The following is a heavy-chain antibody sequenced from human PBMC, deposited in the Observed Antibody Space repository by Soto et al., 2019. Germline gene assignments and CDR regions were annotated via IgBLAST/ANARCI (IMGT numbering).Heavy chain of an antibody. Sequence: ASVKVSCKASGYTFTGYYMHWVRQAPGQGLEWMGWINPNSGGTNYAQKFQGRVTMTRDTSISTAYMELSRLRSDDTAVYYCARDLVYLLVGAPYGMGVWGQGTTVTVSS. D-gene: IGHD1-26*01. J-gene: IGHJ6*02. V-gene: IGHV1-2*02. CDR2: INPNSGGT. CDR1: GYTFTGYY. CDR3: ARDLVYLLVGAPYGMGV.